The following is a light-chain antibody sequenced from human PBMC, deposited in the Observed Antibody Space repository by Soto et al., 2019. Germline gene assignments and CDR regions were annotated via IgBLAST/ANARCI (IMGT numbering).Light chain of an antibody. V-gene: IGKV1-27*01. Sequence: IQMTQSPSTLYASLGDRVTITCGASQRVGGFLAWCQHKPGKVPKPLTYAASTLQSGVPSRFSGSGSGTDFTLTISRLQPEDVATYYCQKYNSAPRTFGQGTKV. J-gene: IGKJ1*01. CDR1: QRVGGF. CDR2: AAS. CDR3: QKYNSAPRT.